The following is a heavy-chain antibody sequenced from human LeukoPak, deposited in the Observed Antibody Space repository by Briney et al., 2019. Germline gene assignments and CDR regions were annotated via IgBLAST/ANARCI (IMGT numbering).Heavy chain of an antibody. CDR1: GFTFSNYW. J-gene: IGHJ5*02. D-gene: IGHD4-17*01. CDR2: ISSSSEYI. Sequence: PGGSLRLSCAASGFTFSNYWMHWVRQAPGKGLVWVSFISSSSEYIYYADSVKGRFIISRDNAKNSLYLQVNSLRAEDTAVYYCARVQSSPPASTVTGAWGQGTLVTVSS. CDR3: ARVQSSPPASTVTGA. V-gene: IGHV3-21*01.